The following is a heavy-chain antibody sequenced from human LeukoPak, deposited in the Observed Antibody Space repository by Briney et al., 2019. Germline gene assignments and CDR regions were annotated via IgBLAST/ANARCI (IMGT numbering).Heavy chain of an antibody. CDR2: IIPIFGTA. D-gene: IGHD3-16*01. Sequence: SVKVSCKASGGTFSSYAISWVRQAPGQGLEWMGGIIPIFGTANYAQKLQGRVTMTTDTSTSTAYMELRSLRSDDTAVYYCARDGGADYWGQGTLVTVSS. CDR1: GGTFSSYA. J-gene: IGHJ4*02. CDR3: ARDGGADY. V-gene: IGHV1-69*05.